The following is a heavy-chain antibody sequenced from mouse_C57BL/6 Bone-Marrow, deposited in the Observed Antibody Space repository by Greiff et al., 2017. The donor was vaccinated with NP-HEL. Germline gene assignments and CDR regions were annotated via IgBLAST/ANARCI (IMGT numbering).Heavy chain of an antibody. CDR3: ARHYYGTPAWFAY. CDR1: GYTFTSYG. D-gene: IGHD1-1*01. CDR2: IYPRSGNT. V-gene: IGHV1-81*01. J-gene: IGHJ3*01. Sequence: QVQLQQSGAELARPGASVKLSCKASGYTFTSYGISWVKQRTGQGLEWIGEIYPRSGNTYYNEKFKGKATLTADKSSSTAYMELRSLTSEDSAVYFCARHYYGTPAWFAYWGQGTLVTVSA.